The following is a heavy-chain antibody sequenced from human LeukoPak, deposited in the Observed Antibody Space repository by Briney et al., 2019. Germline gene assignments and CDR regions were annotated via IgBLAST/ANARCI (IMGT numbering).Heavy chain of an antibody. D-gene: IGHD6-13*01. V-gene: IGHV4-4*07. CDR1: GGSISSYY. Sequence: SETLSLTCTVSGGSISSYYWSWIRQPAGKGLEWIGRIYTSGSTNYNPSLKSRVTMSVDTSENQFSLKLSSVTAADTAVYYCARGVSSWYYYYYYMDVWGKGTTVTISS. CDR3: ARGVSSWYYYYYYMDV. J-gene: IGHJ6*03. CDR2: IYTSGST.